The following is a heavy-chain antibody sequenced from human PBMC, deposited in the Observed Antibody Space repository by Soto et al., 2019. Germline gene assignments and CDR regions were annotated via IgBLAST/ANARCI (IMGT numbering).Heavy chain of an antibody. V-gene: IGHV2-26*01. D-gene: IGHD1-26*01. Sequence: SGPTLVNPTETLTLTCTVSGFSLSKARMGVSWIRQPPGKALGWLAHIFWNDERSYNTSLKSRLTISRDTSKSQVVLTMTNVDPVDTGTYFCARALREGLPIYYFDSWGQGTLVTVSS. CDR3: ARALREGLPIYYFDS. CDR2: IFWNDER. J-gene: IGHJ4*02. CDR1: GFSLSKARMG.